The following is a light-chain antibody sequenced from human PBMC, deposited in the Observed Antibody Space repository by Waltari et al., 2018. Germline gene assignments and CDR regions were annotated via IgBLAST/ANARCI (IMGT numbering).Light chain of an antibody. CDR1: SDDVGGYYY. CDR3: GSYTSSDTWI. Sequence: QSALTQPASVSGSPGPSITISCTGTSDDVGGYYYVSWYQHHPGKAPKLIIYDVSYRPSGVSNRFSGSRSANTASLAISGLQAEDEAHYYCGSYTSSDTWIFGGGTKLTVL. CDR2: DVS. J-gene: IGLJ2*01. V-gene: IGLV2-14*03.